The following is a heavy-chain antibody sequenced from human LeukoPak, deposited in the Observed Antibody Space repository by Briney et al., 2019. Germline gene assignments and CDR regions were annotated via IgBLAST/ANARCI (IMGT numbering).Heavy chain of an antibody. Sequence: GGSLRLSCAASEFTFSSYTINWVRQAPGKGLEWVSSISSTSTYISYADSVKGRFTISRDNAKNSLYLQMNSLRDEDTAVYYCARSRPLRGVTVDYWGQGTLVTVSS. D-gene: IGHD3-10*01. V-gene: IGHV3-21*01. CDR1: EFTFSSYT. CDR3: ARSRPLRGVTVDY. J-gene: IGHJ4*02. CDR2: ISSTSTYI.